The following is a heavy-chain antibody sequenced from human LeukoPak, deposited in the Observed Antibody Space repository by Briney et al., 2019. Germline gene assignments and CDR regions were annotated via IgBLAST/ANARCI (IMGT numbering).Heavy chain of an antibody. CDR2: IYYSGST. D-gene: IGHD3-16*01. J-gene: IGHJ3*02. CDR1: GASISSSSNY. V-gene: IGHV4-39*07. Sequence: SETLSLTCIVSGASISSSSNYWGWTRQPPGKGLEWIGSIYYSGSTYDNPSLKSRVTLSLDTSNNQFSLRLRSVTAADTAVYYCAAAYFDAFDIWGQGTMVTVSS. CDR3: AAAYFDAFDI.